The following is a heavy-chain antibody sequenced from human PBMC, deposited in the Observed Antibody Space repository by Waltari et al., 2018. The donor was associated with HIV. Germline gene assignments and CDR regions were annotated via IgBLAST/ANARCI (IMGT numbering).Heavy chain of an antibody. J-gene: IGHJ3*01. V-gene: IGHV3-7*01. D-gene: IGHD2-21*01. CDR3: ARESRYRGHDDACDV. Sequence: EVQVAESGGGLVQPGGSLGLSCVASAFSMGDYYMSWVRQAPGKGLEWVANIKQDGRDKFYAAPVKGRFTISRDYARNTVFLQMDNLGAEDTALYFCARESRYRGHDDACDVWGQGTMVTVSS. CDR2: IKQDGRDK. CDR1: AFSMGDYY.